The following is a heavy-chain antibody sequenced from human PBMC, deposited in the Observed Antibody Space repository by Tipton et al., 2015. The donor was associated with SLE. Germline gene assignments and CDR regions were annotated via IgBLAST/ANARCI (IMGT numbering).Heavy chain of an antibody. CDR1: GDSFSSCGYY. J-gene: IGHJ5*02. V-gene: IGHV4-39*01. Sequence: TLSLTCTVSGDSFSSCGYYWGWIRQPPGKGLEGIGSIYYSGSTYYNPSHKSRAHTLVATSKNQLSLKVGSVTAADTAVYFCARHYSGSCFWFDPWGQGTLVTVSS. CDR3: ARHYSGSCFWFDP. D-gene: IGHD1-26*01. CDR2: IYYSGST.